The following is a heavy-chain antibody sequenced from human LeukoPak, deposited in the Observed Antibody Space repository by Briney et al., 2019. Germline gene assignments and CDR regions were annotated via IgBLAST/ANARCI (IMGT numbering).Heavy chain of an antibody. D-gene: IGHD3-10*01. V-gene: IGHV3-53*01. CDR3: ARLYYYVSGTYSRYFDY. CDR2: IYSGGTT. J-gene: IGHJ4*02. Sequence: GSLRLSCAASGFTVSSNYMTWVRQAPGKGLEWVSIIYSGGTTYYADSVQGRFTISRDNSKNTLYLQMNSLSAEDTALYYCARLYYYVSGTYSRYFDYWGQGTLVTVSS. CDR1: GFTVSSNY.